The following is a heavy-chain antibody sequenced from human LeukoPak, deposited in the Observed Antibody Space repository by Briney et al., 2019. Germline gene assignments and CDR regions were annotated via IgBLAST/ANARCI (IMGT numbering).Heavy chain of an antibody. Sequence: PSETLSLTCTVSGGFISSYYWSWIRQPPGKGLEWIGYIRYSGSTKYNPSLNSRVSISLDTSKDQFSLKLSSVTAADTAVYYCVRDIPILKWGQGTLVTVSS. CDR3: VRDIPILK. V-gene: IGHV4-59*01. J-gene: IGHJ4*02. CDR2: IRYSGST. CDR1: GGFISSYY.